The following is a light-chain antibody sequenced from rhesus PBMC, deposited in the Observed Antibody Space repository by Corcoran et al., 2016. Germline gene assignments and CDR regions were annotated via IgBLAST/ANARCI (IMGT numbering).Light chain of an antibody. V-gene: IGKV1-21*01. CDR2: RAS. J-gene: IGKJ3*01. Sequence: DVQMTQSPSSLSASVGDRVTITCRASQGISNWLAWYQQNPGKAPQLLVYRASNLPSGVPSRLSGRGSGTQFTLTISSLQPEDFATYYCHQYDSAPFTFGPGSKLDVK. CDR3: HQYDSAPFT. CDR1: QGISNW.